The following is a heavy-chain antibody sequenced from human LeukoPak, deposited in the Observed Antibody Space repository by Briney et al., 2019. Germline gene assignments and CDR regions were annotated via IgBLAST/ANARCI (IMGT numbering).Heavy chain of an antibody. V-gene: IGHV3-74*01. CDR2: INIDGSST. Sequence: PGGSLRLSCAASGFTFSTYWMHWVRQAPGKGLMWVSRINIDGSSTNYADSVKGRFTISRDNSKNTLYLQMNSLRAEDTAVYYCAKDRGDEHFDWLLSDQNKYYFDYWGQGTLVTVSS. D-gene: IGHD3-9*01. CDR1: GFTFSTYW. J-gene: IGHJ4*02. CDR3: AKDRGDEHFDWLLSDQNKYYFDY.